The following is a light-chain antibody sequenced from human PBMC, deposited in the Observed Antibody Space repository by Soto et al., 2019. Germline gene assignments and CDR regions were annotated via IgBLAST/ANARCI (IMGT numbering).Light chain of an antibody. V-gene: IGKV3-20*01. J-gene: IGKJ4*01. CDR3: QQYDTYSPRLA. CDR2: AAS. Sequence: DIVLTQSPATLSMSPGDRATLSCRASQSVSNSYFACYQQKPGQAPRLLFLAASCRATGIPDRFSGSGSGTDLNLTISRREPEDFAMYYCQQYDTYSPRLAFGGGTTVEIK. CDR1: QSVSNSY.